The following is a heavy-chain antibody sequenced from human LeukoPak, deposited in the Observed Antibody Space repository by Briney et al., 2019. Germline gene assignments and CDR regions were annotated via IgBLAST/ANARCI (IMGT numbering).Heavy chain of an antibody. CDR2: IYYSGST. CDR1: GGSISSYY. Sequence: SETLSLTCTVSGGSISSYYWSCVRQPPGKGLEWIGYIYYSGSTNYNPSLTSRVTISVDTSKNQFSLKLSSVTAADTAVYYCARENRAVAGTFDYWGQGTLVTVSS. CDR3: ARENRAVAGTFDY. D-gene: IGHD6-19*01. V-gene: IGHV4-59*01. J-gene: IGHJ4*02.